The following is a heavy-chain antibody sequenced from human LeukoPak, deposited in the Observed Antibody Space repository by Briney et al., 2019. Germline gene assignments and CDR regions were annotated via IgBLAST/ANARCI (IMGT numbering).Heavy chain of an antibody. CDR2: ISGSGGST. CDR1: GFTFSSYA. Sequence: GGSLRLSCAASGFTFSSYAMSWVRQAPGKGLEWVSGISGSGGSTYYADSVKGRFTITRDNSKNTLFLQMNSLRVEDTAMYYCAKDGVETYGGVSYFDYWGQGSLVTVSS. CDR3: AKDGVETYGGVSYFDY. D-gene: IGHD4-23*01. V-gene: IGHV3-23*01. J-gene: IGHJ4*02.